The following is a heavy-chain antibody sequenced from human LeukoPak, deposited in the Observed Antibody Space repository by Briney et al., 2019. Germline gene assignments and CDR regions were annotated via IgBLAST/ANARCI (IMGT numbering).Heavy chain of an antibody. CDR1: GGYINSHY. CDR3: SNYDILTGLD. Sequence: SETLSLTCTVSGGYINSHYWGWIRQPPGKVLEYIGYISYTGSAIYSPSLESRVTISIDTSKKQFSLNLRSVTAADTAVYYCSNYDILTGLDWGQGTLVTVSS. V-gene: IGHV4-59*08. J-gene: IGHJ4*02. CDR2: ISYTGSA. D-gene: IGHD3-9*01.